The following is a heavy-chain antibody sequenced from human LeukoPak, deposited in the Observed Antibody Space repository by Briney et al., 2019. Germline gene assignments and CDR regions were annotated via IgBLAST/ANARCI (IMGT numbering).Heavy chain of an antibody. CDR3: AKDLSGSYRDY. D-gene: IGHD1-26*01. J-gene: IGHJ4*02. Sequence: GGSLRLSCAASGFTFSSYAMHWVRQAPGKGLEWVAVISYDGSNKYYADSVKGRFTISRDNSKNTLYLQMNSLGAEDTAVYYCAKDLSGSYRDYWGQGTLVTVSS. V-gene: IGHV3-30*04. CDR2: ISYDGSNK. CDR1: GFTFSSYA.